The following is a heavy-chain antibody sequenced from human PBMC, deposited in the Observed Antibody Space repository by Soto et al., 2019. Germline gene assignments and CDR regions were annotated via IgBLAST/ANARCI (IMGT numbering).Heavy chain of an antibody. J-gene: IGHJ3*02. CDR2: ISAYNDNT. D-gene: IGHD6-19*01. Sequence: QVQLVQSGAEVKKPGASVKVSCKASGYTFTSYAITWVRQAPGQGLEWIGWISAYNDNTNYAQKLQGRVTMTTDTSTTTDYMELRSLRSDDTAVYYCARGKQWLAEDAFDIWGQGTMVTVSS. CDR1: GYTFTSYA. CDR3: ARGKQWLAEDAFDI. V-gene: IGHV1-18*01.